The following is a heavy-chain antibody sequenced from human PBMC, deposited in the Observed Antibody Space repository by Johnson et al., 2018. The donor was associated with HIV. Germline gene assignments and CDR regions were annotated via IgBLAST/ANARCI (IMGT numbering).Heavy chain of an antibody. D-gene: IGHD6-6*01. CDR1: GFTFSTYD. CDR3: ARAEQLAGGAFDI. J-gene: IGHJ3*02. Sequence: QVQLVESGGGVVQPGRSLRLSCAASGFTFSTYDMHWVRQAPGKGLEWVAVISYDGSNKYYADSVKGRFTISRDNSKNTLYLQMNSLRAEDTAVYYCARAEQLAGGAFDIWGQGTMVTVSS. CDR2: ISYDGSNK. V-gene: IGHV3-30*19.